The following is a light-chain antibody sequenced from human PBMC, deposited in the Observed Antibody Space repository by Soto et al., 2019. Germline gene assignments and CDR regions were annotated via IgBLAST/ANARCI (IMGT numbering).Light chain of an antibody. J-gene: IGKJ5*01. CDR3: QQRSNWPT. CDR1: QSVNSY. CDR2: DAS. Sequence: EIMLTQSPATLSLSPGERATLSCRASQSVNSYLAWYQQKPGRAPRLLIYDASNRTTGIPARFSGSGSGTDFTLTISSLEPEDFAVYYCQQRSNWPTFGQGTRLEIK. V-gene: IGKV3-11*01.